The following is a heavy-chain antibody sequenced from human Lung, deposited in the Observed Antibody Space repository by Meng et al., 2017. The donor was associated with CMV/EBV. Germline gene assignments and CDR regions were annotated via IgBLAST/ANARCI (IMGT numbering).Heavy chain of an antibody. CDR1: GGNFNSYS. V-gene: IGHV1-69*08. CDR3: ASATYMTTQQGLFDS. CDR2: IVPLLRTP. J-gene: IGHJ5*01. D-gene: IGHD4-11*01. Sequence: SVKVSCKAYGGNFNSYSFIWVRQAPGQGLEWVGRIVPLLRTPIFAQSFQGRVTITADRSSSTTYMGLSRLRSEDTAVYYCASATYMTTQQGLFDSWGQGXLVTVSS.